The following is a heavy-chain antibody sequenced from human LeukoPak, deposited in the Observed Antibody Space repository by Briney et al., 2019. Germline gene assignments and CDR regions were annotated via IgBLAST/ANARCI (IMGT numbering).Heavy chain of an antibody. V-gene: IGHV4-38-2*01. CDR3: AISIGYSYGDDAFDV. CDR1: GASISSNFY. J-gene: IGHJ3*01. CDR2: MYPPLYHGGIT. D-gene: IGHD5-18*01. Sequence: SETLSLTCAVSGASISSNFYWGWLRPSPGKGLEWIATMYPPLYHGGITFYSPSLKSRVTMSLDKSQNLFSLKLNSVTATDTAVYYCAISIGYSYGDDAFDVWGPGTGVTVSS.